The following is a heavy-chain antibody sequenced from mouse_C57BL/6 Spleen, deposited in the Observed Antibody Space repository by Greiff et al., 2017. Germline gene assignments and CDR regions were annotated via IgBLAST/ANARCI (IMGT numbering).Heavy chain of an antibody. CDR1: GFTFSSYG. Sequence: DVMLVESGGDLVKPGGSLKLSCAASGFTFSSYGMSWVRQTPDKRLEWVATISSGGSYTYYPDSVKGRFTIARDNAKNSLYLQMSRLKTEDTAMYYCVRQDYGSSHWYFDVWGTGTTVTVSS. V-gene: IGHV5-6*02. J-gene: IGHJ1*03. D-gene: IGHD1-1*01. CDR3: VRQDYGSSHWYFDV. CDR2: ISSGGSYT.